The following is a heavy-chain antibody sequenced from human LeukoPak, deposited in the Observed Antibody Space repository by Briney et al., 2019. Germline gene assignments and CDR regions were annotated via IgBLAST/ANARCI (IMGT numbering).Heavy chain of an antibody. Sequence: WASVKVSCKASGGTFSSYAIGWVRQAPGQGLEWMGGIIPIFGTAKYAQKFQGRVTITADKSTSTAYMELRSLRSEDTAVYYCARDNSVGDYAWWFDPWGQGTLVTVSS. CDR3: ARDNSVGDYAWWFDP. CDR2: IIPIFGTA. J-gene: IGHJ5*02. V-gene: IGHV1-69*06. D-gene: IGHD1-26*01. CDR1: GGTFSSYA.